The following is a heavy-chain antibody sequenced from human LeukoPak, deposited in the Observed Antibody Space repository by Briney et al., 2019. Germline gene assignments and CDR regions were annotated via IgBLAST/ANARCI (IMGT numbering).Heavy chain of an antibody. CDR3: ARIQTGYSSGWSAD. CDR2: ITWNGDIT. D-gene: IGHD6-19*01. J-gene: IGHJ4*02. CDR1: GFSFDDYA. Sequence: GGSLRLSCSVAGFSFDDYAISWVRQAPGKGLEWVSGITWNGDITGYADSVRGRFTISRDNAKNSLYLQMNSLRAEDRALYYCARIQTGYSSGWSADWGQGTLVTVSS. V-gene: IGHV3-20*04.